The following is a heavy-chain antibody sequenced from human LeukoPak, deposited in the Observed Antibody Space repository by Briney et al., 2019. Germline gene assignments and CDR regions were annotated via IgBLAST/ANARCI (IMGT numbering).Heavy chain of an antibody. J-gene: IGHJ4*02. D-gene: IGHD1-1*01. Sequence: GRSLRLSCAASGFTFSSYGMYWVRQAPGKGLEWVAVIWYDGSNKYYADSVKGRFTISRDNAKNSLYLQMNSLRAEDTAVYYCARAGSDYWGQGTLVTVSS. CDR3: ARAGSDY. CDR1: GFTFSSYG. CDR2: IWYDGSNK. V-gene: IGHV3-33*07.